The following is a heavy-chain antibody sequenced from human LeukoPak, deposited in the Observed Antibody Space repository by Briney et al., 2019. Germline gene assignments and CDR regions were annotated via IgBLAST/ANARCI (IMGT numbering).Heavy chain of an antibody. CDR2: IIPIFGTA. Sequence: SVKVSFKASGGTFSSYAISWVRQAPGQGLEWMGGIIPIFGTANYAQKFQGRVTITADESTSTAYMELSSLRSEDTAVYYCARDLRGVATIGRPRYYFDYWGQGTLVTVSS. V-gene: IGHV1-69*13. D-gene: IGHD5-12*01. CDR1: GGTFSSYA. CDR3: ARDLRGVATIGRPRYYFDY. J-gene: IGHJ4*02.